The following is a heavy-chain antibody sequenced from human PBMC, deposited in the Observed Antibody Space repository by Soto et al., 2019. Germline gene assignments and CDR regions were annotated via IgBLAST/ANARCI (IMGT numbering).Heavy chain of an antibody. CDR2: ISAYNGNT. D-gene: IGHD1-26*01. V-gene: IGHV1-18*01. CDR1: GYTFTTYG. J-gene: IGHJ5*02. CDR3: ARTVGGTIRWFDP. Sequence: QVQLVQSAAEVKKPGASLKVSCKASGYTFTTYGVSCVRQAPGQGLERMGWISAYNGNTNYAQKLQGRLTMTTDTSTSTVYMELRNLSSADTAVYYCARTVGGTIRWFDPCGQGALVSVS.